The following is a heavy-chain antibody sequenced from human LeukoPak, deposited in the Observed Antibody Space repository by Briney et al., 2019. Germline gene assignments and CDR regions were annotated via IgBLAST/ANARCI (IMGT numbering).Heavy chain of an antibody. Sequence: GASVKVSCKVSGYTLTELSMHWVRQAPGKGLDWMGGFDPEDGETIYAQKFQGRVTMTEDTSTDTAYMELSSLRTADTAVYYCATGKARDPYIVVVPAALDYWGQGTLVTVSS. J-gene: IGHJ4*02. D-gene: IGHD2-2*01. CDR3: ATGKARDPYIVVVPAALDY. CDR1: GYTLTELS. CDR2: FDPEDGET. V-gene: IGHV1-24*01.